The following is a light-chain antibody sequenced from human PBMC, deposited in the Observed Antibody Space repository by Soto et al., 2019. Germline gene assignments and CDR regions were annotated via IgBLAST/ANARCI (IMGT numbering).Light chain of an antibody. J-gene: IGLJ3*02. CDR1: SSDVGRYDY. Sequence: QSVLTQPASVSGSPGQSITISCTGASSDVGRYDYVSWYQQHPGKAPKLIIYDVSNRPSGVSNRFSGSKSGNTASLTISGLQAEDEADYYCTSYTSSNTVVFGGGTKVTVL. CDR3: TSYTSSNTVV. V-gene: IGLV2-14*01. CDR2: DVS.